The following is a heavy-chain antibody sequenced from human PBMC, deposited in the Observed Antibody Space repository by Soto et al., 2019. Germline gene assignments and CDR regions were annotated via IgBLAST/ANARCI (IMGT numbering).Heavy chain of an antibody. Sequence: QITLKESGPTLVKPTQTLTLTCTVSGFSLSTSGEGVGWIRQPPGKALEWLARIYWDDDKRYSPSLKSRLTITQDTSKSQVVLTMTNMDPVDTATYYGAHRHIAAGRFDFWGQGTQVTVSS. D-gene: IGHD6-13*01. J-gene: IGHJ4*02. CDR1: GFSLSTSGEG. V-gene: IGHV2-5*02. CDR3: AHRHIAAGRFDF. CDR2: IYWDDDK.